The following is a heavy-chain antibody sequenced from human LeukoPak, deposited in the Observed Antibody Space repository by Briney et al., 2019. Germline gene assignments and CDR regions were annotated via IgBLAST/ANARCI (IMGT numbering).Heavy chain of an antibody. V-gene: IGHV3-23*01. D-gene: IGHD6-6*01. CDR2: ISGSGGST. CDR1: GFTFSSYA. J-gene: IGHJ6*03. Sequence: GGSLRLSCAASGFTFSSYAMSWVRQAPGKGLEWVSAISGSGGSTYYADSVKGRFTISRDNSKNTLYLQMNSLRAEDTAVYYCAKGSYSSSSGYYYYYMDVWGKGTTVTVSS. CDR3: AKGSYSSSSGYYYYYMDV.